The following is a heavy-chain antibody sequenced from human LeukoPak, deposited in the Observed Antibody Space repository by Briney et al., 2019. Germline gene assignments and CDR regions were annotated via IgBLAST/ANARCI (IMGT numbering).Heavy chain of an antibody. D-gene: IGHD1-7*01. CDR2: IKEDGSEK. CDR3: ARAAGTTRTFGY. Sequence: EAGGSQRLSCVGSGFTFTSYWMGWVRQAPGKGLEWVAHIKEDGSEKYYVDSVKGRFTISRDNPKNSLYLQMNSLGVEDTAIYCCARAAGTTRTFGYWGQGALVTVSS. V-gene: IGHV3-7*04. CDR1: GFTFTSYW. J-gene: IGHJ4*02.